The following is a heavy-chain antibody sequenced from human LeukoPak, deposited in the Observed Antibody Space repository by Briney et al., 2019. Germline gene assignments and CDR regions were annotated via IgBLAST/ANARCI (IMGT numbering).Heavy chain of an antibody. CDR2: ISGYNGNT. V-gene: IGHV1-18*01. CDR3: ARVDYYDSSGYYEMDY. CDR1: GGTFSSYA. J-gene: IGHJ4*02. D-gene: IGHD3-22*01. Sequence: ASVKVSCKASGGTFSSYAISWVRQAPGQGLEWMGWISGYNGNTNYAQKVQGRVTMTTDTSTSTAYMELRSLRSDDTAVYYCARVDYYDSSGYYEMDYWGQGTLVTVSS.